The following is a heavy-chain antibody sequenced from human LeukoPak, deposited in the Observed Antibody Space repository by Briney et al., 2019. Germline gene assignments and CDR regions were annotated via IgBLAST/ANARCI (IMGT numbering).Heavy chain of an antibody. J-gene: IGHJ6*03. V-gene: IGHV3-69-1*01. D-gene: IGHD3-10*01. CDR1: GFTFSAYS. CDR3: ARGGFNMVRGVIIPSNSYFYYMDI. CDR2: ITSGDFV. Sequence: GGSLRLSCAASGFTFSAYSMNWVRQAPGKGREWVSSITSGDFVYFADSLKGRFTISRDNGKSSLYLQMNSLRAEDTAVYYCARGGFNMVRGVIIPSNSYFYYMDIWGKGTTVTVSS.